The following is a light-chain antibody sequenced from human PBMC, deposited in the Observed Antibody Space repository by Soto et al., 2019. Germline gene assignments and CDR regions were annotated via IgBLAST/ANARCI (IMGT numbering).Light chain of an antibody. V-gene: IGKV1-5*03. CDR3: QQYNTKLYT. CDR1: QRISSW. Sequence: DIQMAQSPSTLSASVGDRVTITCRASQRISSWLAWYQQKPGKAPKLLIYKASTLDTGVPSRFSGSGSGTEFTLTISNLQPDDFATYYCQQYNTKLYTFGQGTNLEIK. CDR2: KAS. J-gene: IGKJ2*01.